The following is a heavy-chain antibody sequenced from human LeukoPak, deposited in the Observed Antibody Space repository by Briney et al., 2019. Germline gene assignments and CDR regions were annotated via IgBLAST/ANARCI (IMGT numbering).Heavy chain of an antibody. Sequence: GGSLRLSCAASGFIVSSNYMSWVRQAPGKGLEWVSSISTGSSYIYYADSVKGRFTISRDSAKNSLYLQMNSLRAEDTAVYYCARGYRSFDYWGQGTLVTVSS. CDR3: ARGYRSFDY. J-gene: IGHJ4*02. CDR2: ISTGSSYI. CDR1: GFIVSSNY. D-gene: IGHD1-14*01. V-gene: IGHV3-21*06.